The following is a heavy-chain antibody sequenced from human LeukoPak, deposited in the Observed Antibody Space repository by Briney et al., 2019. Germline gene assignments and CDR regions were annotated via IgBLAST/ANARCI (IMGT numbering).Heavy chain of an antibody. V-gene: IGHV1-2*02. J-gene: IGHJ4*02. D-gene: IGHD3-22*01. CDR2: INPNSGGT. CDR1: GFTFSSYG. CDR3: ARGPITMIVVVTPETKFDY. Sequence: PGGSLRLSCAASGFTFSSYGMHWVRQAPGQGLEWMGWINPNSGGTNYAQKFQGRVTMTRDTSISTAYMELSRLKSDDTAVYYCARGPITMIVVVTPETKFDYWGQGTLVTVSS.